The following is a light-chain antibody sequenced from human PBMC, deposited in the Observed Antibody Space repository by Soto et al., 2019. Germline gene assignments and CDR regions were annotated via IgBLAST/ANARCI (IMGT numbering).Light chain of an antibody. J-gene: IGKJ4*01. Sequence: EIVMTQSPATLSVSPGERATLSCRASQSVSSSLAWYQQKPGQAPRLLIYGASTGATGIPARFSGSGSGTDFSLTISSLQSEDVAVYYCLQYHHWPLTFGGGTKVEIK. CDR2: GAS. CDR3: LQYHHWPLT. V-gene: IGKV3-15*01. CDR1: QSVSSS.